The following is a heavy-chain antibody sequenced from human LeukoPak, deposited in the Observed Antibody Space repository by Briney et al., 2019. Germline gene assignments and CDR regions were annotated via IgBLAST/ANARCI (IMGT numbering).Heavy chain of an antibody. D-gene: IGHD1-26*01. Sequence: ASVKVSCKASGYTFTSYDINWVRQATGQGLEWMGWMNPNSGNTGYAQKFQGRVTMTRNTSISTAYMELSSLKTEDTAVYYCATGLYIVGASPDFDYWGQGTLVTVSS. CDR1: GYTFTSYD. CDR2: MNPNSGNT. CDR3: ATGLYIVGASPDFDY. J-gene: IGHJ4*02. V-gene: IGHV1-8*01.